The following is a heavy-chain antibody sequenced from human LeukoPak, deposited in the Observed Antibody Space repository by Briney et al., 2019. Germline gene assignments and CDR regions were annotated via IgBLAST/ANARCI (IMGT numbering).Heavy chain of an antibody. CDR3: ARSPFYDYVWGTYPPSDY. D-gene: IGHD3-16*01. CDR2: INPNSGGT. CDR1: GYTFTGDD. V-gene: IGHV1-2*02. Sequence: GASVKVSCKASGYTFTGDDMHWGGQAPGQGREWLGWINPNSGGTNSAQKFQGRVTMTRGTSLGTAYSALSRLRSDDTAVYYCARSPFYDYVWGTYPPSDYWGQGTLVTVSS. J-gene: IGHJ4*02.